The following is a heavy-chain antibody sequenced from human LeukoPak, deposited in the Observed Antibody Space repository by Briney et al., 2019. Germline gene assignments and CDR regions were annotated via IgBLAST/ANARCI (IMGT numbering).Heavy chain of an antibody. CDR1: GGTFSSYA. Sequence: SVKVSCKASGGTFSSYAISWVRQAPGQGLEWMGGIIPIFGTATYAQKFQGRVTITADESTSTAYMELSSLRSEDTAVYYCARKGYDFWSGYYTGIGFWFDPWGQGTLVTVSS. CDR2: IIPIFGTA. J-gene: IGHJ5*02. V-gene: IGHV1-69*13. D-gene: IGHD3-3*01. CDR3: ARKGYDFWSGYYTGIGFWFDP.